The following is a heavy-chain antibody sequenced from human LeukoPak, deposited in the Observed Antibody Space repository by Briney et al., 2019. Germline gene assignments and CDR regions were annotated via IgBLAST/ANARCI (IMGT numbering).Heavy chain of an antibody. CDR1: GFTFNNHA. Sequence: GGSLRLSCAASGFTFNNHAMSWVRQAPGKGLEWVSGISGSGGGTYYADSVKGRFTISRDNSKNTLYLQMNSLRAEDTAVYYCAKEGPLRYFDYWGQGTLVTVSS. J-gene: IGHJ4*02. CDR2: ISGSGGGT. CDR3: AKEGPLRYFDY. V-gene: IGHV3-23*01. D-gene: IGHD3-16*01.